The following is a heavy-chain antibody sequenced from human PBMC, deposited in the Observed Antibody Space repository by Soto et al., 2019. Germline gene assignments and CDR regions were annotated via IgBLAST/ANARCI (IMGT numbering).Heavy chain of an antibody. Sequence: QVQLVQSGAEVKKPGASVKVSCKASGYTFTSYDINWVRQATGQGLEWMGWMDPKSGNTGYVQKVQGRVTMTRHTSISTAYMELSCRRSEDTAVYYCARGVFSGHVWGQGTTVTVSS. CDR2: MDPKSGNT. CDR1: GYTFTSYD. J-gene: IGHJ6*02. CDR3: ARGVFSGHV. V-gene: IGHV1-8*01.